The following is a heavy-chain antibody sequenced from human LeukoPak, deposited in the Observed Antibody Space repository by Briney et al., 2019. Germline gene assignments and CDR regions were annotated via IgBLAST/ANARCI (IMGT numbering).Heavy chain of an antibody. CDR1: GFTFSSYA. Sequence: GGSLRLSCAASGFTFSSYAMHWVRQAPGKGLEWVAVISYDGSSKYYADSVKGRFTISRDNTKNTLYLQMNSLRADDTAVYYCAKENGSYYGGADYWGQGTLVTVSS. CDR3: AKENGSYYGGADY. D-gene: IGHD1-26*01. V-gene: IGHV3-30-3*01. J-gene: IGHJ4*02. CDR2: ISYDGSSK.